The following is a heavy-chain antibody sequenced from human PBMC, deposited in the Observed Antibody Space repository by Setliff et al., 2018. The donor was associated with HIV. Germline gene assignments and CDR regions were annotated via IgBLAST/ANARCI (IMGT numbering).Heavy chain of an antibody. CDR3: ARDYYDDSYYRPGIYYYYYMDV. CDR1: GDSIGSNTFY. CDR2: INHSGNT. V-gene: IGHV4-39*07. Sequence: PSETLSLTCSVYGDSIGSNTFYWGWLRQPPGKEPEWIGSINHSGNTYYNPSLKSRATISMDASSNQFSLKLSSVTAADTAVYYCARDYYDDSYYRPGIYYYYYMDVWGKGTTVTVSS. J-gene: IGHJ6*03. D-gene: IGHD3-10*01.